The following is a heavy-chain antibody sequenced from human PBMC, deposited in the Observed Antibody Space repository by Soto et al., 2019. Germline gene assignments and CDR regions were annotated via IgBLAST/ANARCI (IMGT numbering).Heavy chain of an antibody. D-gene: IGHD1-1*01. CDR2: ISSRGSAL. V-gene: IGHV3-48*03. Sequence: LRLSCAASGFTFSSYEMNWVRQAPGKGLEWISYISSRGSALYYADSVEGRFTISRDNAKNSLYLQMNSLRVEDTAIYYCAPAPTGLDVWGQGTTVTVSS. CDR3: APAPTGLDV. J-gene: IGHJ6*02. CDR1: GFTFSSYE.